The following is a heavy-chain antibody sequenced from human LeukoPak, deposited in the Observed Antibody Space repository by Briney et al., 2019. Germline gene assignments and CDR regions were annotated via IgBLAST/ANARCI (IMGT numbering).Heavy chain of an antibody. J-gene: IGHJ4*02. CDR1: GYTFTGYY. D-gene: IGHD2-15*01. CDR2: INPNSGGT. CDR3: ASCEFTGSCYSLDY. V-gene: IGHV1-2*02. Sequence: ASVKVSCRASGYTFTGYYMHWVRQAPGQGLEWMGWINPNSGGTNYAQKFQGRVTMTRDTSISTAYMELSRLRSDDTAVYYCASCEFTGSCYSLDYWGQGTLVTVSS.